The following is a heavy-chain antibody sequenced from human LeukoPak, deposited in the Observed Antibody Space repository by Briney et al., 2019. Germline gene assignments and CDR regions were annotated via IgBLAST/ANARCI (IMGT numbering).Heavy chain of an antibody. CDR1: EFTFNRCW. Sequence: GGSLRLSCVVSEFTFNRCWMNWVRQAPGKGLEWVAHINPDGRDTYYVDSVKGRFTISRDNAQNSMYLQMNSLRVEDTAVYYCTSWGDTTAEYFQRWGQGTLVTVSS. J-gene: IGHJ1*01. D-gene: IGHD2-21*02. CDR3: TSWGDTTAEYFQR. CDR2: INPDGRDT. V-gene: IGHV3-7*01.